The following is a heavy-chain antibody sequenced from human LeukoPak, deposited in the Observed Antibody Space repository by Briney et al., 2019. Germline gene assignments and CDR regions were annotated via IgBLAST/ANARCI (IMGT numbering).Heavy chain of an antibody. Sequence: SVTVSCTASGGTFIVYAISWVRQAPGQGLEWMGGIIPIFGTANYAQKFQGRVTITADESTSTAYMELSSLRSEDAAVYYCAGSVYCGGECYSYYYYHYLDVWGKGTTVTISS. CDR3: AGSVYCGGECYSYYYYHYLDV. V-gene: IGHV1-69*13. D-gene: IGHD2-21*01. CDR1: GGTFIVYA. CDR2: IIPIFGTA. J-gene: IGHJ6*03.